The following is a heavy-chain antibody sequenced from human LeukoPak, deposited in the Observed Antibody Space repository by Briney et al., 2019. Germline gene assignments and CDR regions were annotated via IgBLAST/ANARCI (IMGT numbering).Heavy chain of an antibody. CDR2: ISPDGSDT. CDR1: GFSFSGRW. Sequence: PGVSLRLSCVASGFSFSGRWMHWVQQVTGKGLVAVSRISPDGSDTTYADSVKGRFTVSRDNAKNTLYLEMNSLTVEDTALYYCTTAGYYNGYDYWGQGTLVTVAS. CDR3: TTAGYYNGYDY. V-gene: IGHV3-74*03. J-gene: IGHJ4*02. D-gene: IGHD2/OR15-2a*01.